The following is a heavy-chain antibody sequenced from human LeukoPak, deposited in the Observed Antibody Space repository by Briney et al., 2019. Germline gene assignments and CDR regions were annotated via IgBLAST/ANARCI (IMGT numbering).Heavy chain of an antibody. D-gene: IGHD3-3*01. CDR3: GSVPEGYDFWSGYNYFDY. V-gene: IGHV4-38-2*02. Sequence: PSDTLSLTCTVSGYSISSGYDWGWIGQPPGKGLGWIGRMYHSGSTYCNPSLTSRLTISVDPSKNHFSLKLSSVTAADTAVYYCGSVPEGYDFWSGYNYFDYWGQGTLVTVSA. CDR2: MYHSGST. CDR1: GYSISSGYD. J-gene: IGHJ4*02.